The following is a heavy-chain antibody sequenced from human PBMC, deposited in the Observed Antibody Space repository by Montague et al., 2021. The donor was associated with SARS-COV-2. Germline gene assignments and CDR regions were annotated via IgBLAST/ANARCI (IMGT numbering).Heavy chain of an antibody. CDR2: IYHTGST. Sequence: SETLSLTCTVSHGSTSSSSYYWGWIRQPPGKGLEWIVGIYHTGSTYNNPSLKSRVTLSVDTSRNQFSLNVSSVTAAETAMYYCAVVDILTGYSLNYWGQGTLVTVSP. CDR3: AVVDILTGYSLNY. J-gene: IGHJ4*02. D-gene: IGHD3-9*01. CDR1: HGSTSSSSYY. V-gene: IGHV4-39*01.